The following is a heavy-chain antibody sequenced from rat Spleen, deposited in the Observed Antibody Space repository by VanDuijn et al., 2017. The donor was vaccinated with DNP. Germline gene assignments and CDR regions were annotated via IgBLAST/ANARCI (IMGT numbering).Heavy chain of an antibody. J-gene: IGHJ3*01. CDR2: ISSGGKT. Sequence: QVQLKESGPGLVQPSQTLSLTCTVSGFSLTTNGVSWVRQPPGKGLEWIAAISSGGKTYYNSALKSRLSISRDTSKSQVFLRMNSLQTEDTAIYFCTREREPNNNPYYFAYWGQGTLVTVSS. CDR3: TREREPNNNPYYFAY. D-gene: IGHD1-10*01. CDR1: GFSLTTNG. V-gene: IGHV2S12*01.